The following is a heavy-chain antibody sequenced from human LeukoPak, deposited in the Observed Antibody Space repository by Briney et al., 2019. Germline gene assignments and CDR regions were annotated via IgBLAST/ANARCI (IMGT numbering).Heavy chain of an antibody. J-gene: IGHJ5*02. CDR2: IYHSGST. V-gene: IGHV4-30-2*01. D-gene: IGHD1-7*01. CDR1: GGSISSGGYS. Sequence: PSETLSLTCAVSGGSISSGGYSWSWIRQPPGKGLEWIGYIYHSGSTYYNPSLKSRVTISVDRSKNQFSLKLSSVTAADTAVYYCARGHNWNSYWFDPWGQGTLVTVSS. CDR3: ARGHNWNSYWFDP.